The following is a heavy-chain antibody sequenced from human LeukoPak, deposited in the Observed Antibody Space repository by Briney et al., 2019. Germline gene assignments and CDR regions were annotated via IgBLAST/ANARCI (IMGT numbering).Heavy chain of an antibody. V-gene: IGHV4-61*08. CDR2: VYYSGST. CDR1: GGSVSSSGYY. CDR3: ARYLSGNAFDI. J-gene: IGHJ3*02. D-gene: IGHD6-25*01. Sequence: SETLSLTCTVSGGSVSSSGYYWSWIRQPPGKGLEWIAYVYYSGSTNYNPSLKSRVTISVDPSKNRFSLNLSSVTAADTAIYYCARYLSGNAFDIWGQGTMVTVSS.